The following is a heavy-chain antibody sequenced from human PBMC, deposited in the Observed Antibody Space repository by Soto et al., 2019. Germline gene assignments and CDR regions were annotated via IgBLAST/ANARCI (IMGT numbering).Heavy chain of an antibody. V-gene: IGHV3-48*03. CDR3: ARDPPPYCGGDCILY. D-gene: IGHD2-21*02. Sequence: VGSLRLSCAASGFTFSSYEMNWVRQAPGKGLEWVSYISSSGSTIYYADSVKGRFTISRDNAKNSLYLQMNSLRAEDTAVYYCARDPPPYCGGDCILYWGQGTLVTVSS. CDR1: GFTFSSYE. CDR2: ISSSGSTI. J-gene: IGHJ4*02.